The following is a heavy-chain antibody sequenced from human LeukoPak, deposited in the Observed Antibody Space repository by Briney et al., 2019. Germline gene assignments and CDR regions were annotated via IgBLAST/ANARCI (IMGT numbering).Heavy chain of an antibody. J-gene: IGHJ6*03. D-gene: IGHD3-10*01. Sequence: PGGSLRLSCAASGFTFSNLPMSWVRQAPGKGLEWVSAISGPGGSTYYADSVKDRFTISRDNSKNTLYLQMNSLRAEDTAVYYCGPTLGYNYYMDVWGKGTTVTVSS. V-gene: IGHV3-23*01. CDR2: ISGPGGST. CDR3: GPTLGYNYYMDV. CDR1: GFTFSNLP.